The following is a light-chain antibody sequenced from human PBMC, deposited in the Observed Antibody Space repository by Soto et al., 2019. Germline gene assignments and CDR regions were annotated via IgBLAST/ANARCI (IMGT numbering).Light chain of an antibody. CDR3: QQIDSYPVT. CDR1: QDIRNY. J-gene: IGKJ4*01. CDR2: SAA. V-gene: IGKV1-9*01. Sequence: IQLTQSPAFLSASVGDKVTITCRASQDIRNYLAWYQQKPGKAPNLLVYSAATLQSGVPSRFSGSGSGTEFTLTISSLQPEDFATYFCQQIDSYPVTFGGGTKVEIK.